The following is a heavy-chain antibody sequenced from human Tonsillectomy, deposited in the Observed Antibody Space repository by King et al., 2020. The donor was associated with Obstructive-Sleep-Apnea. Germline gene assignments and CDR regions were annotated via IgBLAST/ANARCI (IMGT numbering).Heavy chain of an antibody. Sequence: VQLVESGGGVVQPGRSLRLSCVASGSTFRNYAMQWVRQAPDKGLEWLAVISYDGSSKYYADSVKGRFTISRDNSNSAVYLQMNSLRTDDTAVYYCARDLYFDYRYSFYAMDVWGRGTSVTVSS. J-gene: IGHJ6*02. CDR3: ARDLYFDYRYSFYAMDV. CDR2: ISYDGSSK. V-gene: IGHV3-30*04. CDR1: GSTFRNYA. D-gene: IGHD3-3*01.